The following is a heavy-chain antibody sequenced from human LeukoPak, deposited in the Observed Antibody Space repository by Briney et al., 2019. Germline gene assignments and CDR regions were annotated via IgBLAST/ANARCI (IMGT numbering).Heavy chain of an antibody. CDR2: IKPKTDGETT. V-gene: IGHV3-15*07. CDR1: GITFSNAY. Sequence: TGGPLRLSCAASGITFSNAYMNWVRQAPGKGLEWVGRIKPKTDGETTEYAAPVKGRFSISRDDSKNMLYLQMNSLKTEDTAVYYCITPLPYSAQGGQGTLVTVSS. J-gene: IGHJ4*02. D-gene: IGHD2-21*01. CDR3: ITPLPYSAQ.